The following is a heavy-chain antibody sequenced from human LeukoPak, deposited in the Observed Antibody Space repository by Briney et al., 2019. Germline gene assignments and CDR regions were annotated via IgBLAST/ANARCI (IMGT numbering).Heavy chain of an antibody. CDR3: ARGRNCRGGSCYYYYMDV. CDR1: GGSFSGYY. CDR2: INHSGST. V-gene: IGHV4-34*01. D-gene: IGHD2-15*01. Sequence: SETLSLTCAVYGGSFSGYYWSWIRQPPGKGLEWIGEINHSGSTNYNPSLKSRVTISVDTSKNQFSLKLSSVTAADTAVNYCARGRNCRGGSCYYYYMDVWGKGTTVTVSS. J-gene: IGHJ6*03.